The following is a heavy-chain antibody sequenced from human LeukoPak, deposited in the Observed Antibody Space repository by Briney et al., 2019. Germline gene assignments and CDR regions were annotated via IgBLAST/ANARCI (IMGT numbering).Heavy chain of an antibody. CDR3: AGDDYGDYVSGWFDP. V-gene: IGHV3-21*01. Sequence: PGGSLRLSCAASGFTFSSYSMNWVRQAPGKGLEWVSSISSSSSYIYYADSVKGRFTISRDNAKNSLYLQMNSLRAEDTAVYYCAGDDYGDYVSGWFDPWGQGTLVTVSS. J-gene: IGHJ5*02. CDR1: GFTFSSYS. D-gene: IGHD4-17*01. CDR2: ISSSSSYI.